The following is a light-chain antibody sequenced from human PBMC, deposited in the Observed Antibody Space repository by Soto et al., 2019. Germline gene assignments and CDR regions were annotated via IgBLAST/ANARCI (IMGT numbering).Light chain of an antibody. CDR3: QQYGSSPPHT. J-gene: IGKJ2*01. CDR2: GAS. Sequence: EIVLTQSPGTLSLSPGERATLSCRASQSVSSSYLAGYQQKPGQAPRLLIYGASSRATGIPHRFSGSGSGTDFYLPISRLEREDFAVYYCQQYGSSPPHTFGQGTMLEI. V-gene: IGKV3-20*01. CDR1: QSVSSSY.